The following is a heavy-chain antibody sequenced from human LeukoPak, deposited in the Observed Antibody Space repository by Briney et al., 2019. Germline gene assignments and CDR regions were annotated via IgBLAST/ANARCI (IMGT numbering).Heavy chain of an antibody. J-gene: IGHJ3*02. V-gene: IGHV4-59*08. CDR1: GGSISSYY. CDR3: ARLILTDDAFDI. Sequence: PSETLSLTCTVSGGSISSYYWGWIRQPPGKGLEWIGYIYYSGSTNYNPSLKSRVTISVDTSKNQFSLKLSSVTAADTAVYYCARLILTDDAFDIWGQGTMVTVSS. CDR2: IYYSGST.